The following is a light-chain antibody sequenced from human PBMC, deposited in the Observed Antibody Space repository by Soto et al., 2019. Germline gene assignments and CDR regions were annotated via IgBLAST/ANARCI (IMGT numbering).Light chain of an antibody. CDR2: DAS. V-gene: IGKV3-20*01. CDR1: QSISSFY. CDR3: QQYGGSPRT. J-gene: IGKJ1*01. Sequence: EIVLTQSPGTLSLSPGERATLSCRASQSISSFYLAWYQQTPGQAPRLLIYDASSRAAGIPDRFSGGGSGTDFPLTISRLEPEDFGVYYCQQYGGSPRTFGQGTKVEIK.